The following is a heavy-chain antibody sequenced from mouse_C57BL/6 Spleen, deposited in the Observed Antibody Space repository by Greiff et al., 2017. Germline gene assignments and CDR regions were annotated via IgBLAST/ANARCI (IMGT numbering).Heavy chain of an antibody. CDR1: GYTFTSYW. J-gene: IGHJ4*01. CDR2: IYPGSGST. CDR3: ARSGYDYDGYAMDD. D-gene: IGHD2-4*01. V-gene: IGHV1-55*01. Sequence: QVQLQQPGAELVKPGASVKMSCKASGYTFTSYWITWVKQRPGQGLEWIGDIYPGSGSTNYNEKFKSKATLTVDTSSSTAYMQLSSLTSEDSAVYYCARSGYDYDGYAMDDWGQGTSVTVSS.